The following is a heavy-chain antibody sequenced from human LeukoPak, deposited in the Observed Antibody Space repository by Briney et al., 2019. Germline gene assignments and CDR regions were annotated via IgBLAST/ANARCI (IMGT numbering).Heavy chain of an antibody. J-gene: IGHJ5*02. CDR3: ARQDHGDHGRPNWFDP. CDR2: IYYTGST. CDR1: GGSISNNSYY. D-gene: IGHD5-24*01. Sequence: SETLSLTCTVSGGSISNNSYYWGRVRQPPGKDLEWIGSIYYTGSTYYNPSLKSQVTVSVDTSKNQFSLKLSSVTAADTAKYYCARQDHGDHGRPNWFDPWGQGTLVTVSS. V-gene: IGHV4-39*01.